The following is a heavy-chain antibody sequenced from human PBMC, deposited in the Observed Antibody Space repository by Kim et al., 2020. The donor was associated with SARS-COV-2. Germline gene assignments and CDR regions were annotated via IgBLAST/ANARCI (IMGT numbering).Heavy chain of an antibody. V-gene: IGHV3-73*01. Sequence: DATAYAASVKGRFTVSRDDSKNTAYLQMSGLKTEDTAVYYCVRSLASSNDFWGQGSLVTVSS. CDR3: VRSLASSNDF. D-gene: IGHD3-10*01. J-gene: IGHJ4*02. CDR2: DAT.